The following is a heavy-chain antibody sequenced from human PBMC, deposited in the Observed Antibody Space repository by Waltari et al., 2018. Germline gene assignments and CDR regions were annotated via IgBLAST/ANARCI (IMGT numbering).Heavy chain of an antibody. V-gene: IGHV3-21*01. J-gene: IGHJ5*02. CDR3: TRDLYGSGGDWFDP. CDR2: ISSSSTYI. Sequence: EVQLVESGGGLVKPGRSLRLSCAASGFTFSSSTLNWVRQSPGKGLEWVSSISSSSTYISYADSVKGRFTISRDDAENSLYLQMDSLRAEDTAVYYCTRDLYGSGGDWFDPWGQGTLVTVSS. CDR1: GFTFSSST. D-gene: IGHD3-10*01.